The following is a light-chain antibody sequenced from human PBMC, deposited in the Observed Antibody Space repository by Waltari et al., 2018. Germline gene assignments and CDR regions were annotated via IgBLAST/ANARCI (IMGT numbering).Light chain of an antibody. Sequence: DIQMTQSPSSLSASVGERVTITCRASQGISNFLAWYQQKSGKVPKLLIYAASTLQSGVPSRFSGSGSGTDFTLTISSLQPEDVATYYCQKYNGAPWTFGQGTKVEIK. CDR1: QGISNF. V-gene: IGKV1-27*01. CDR3: QKYNGAPWT. J-gene: IGKJ1*01. CDR2: AAS.